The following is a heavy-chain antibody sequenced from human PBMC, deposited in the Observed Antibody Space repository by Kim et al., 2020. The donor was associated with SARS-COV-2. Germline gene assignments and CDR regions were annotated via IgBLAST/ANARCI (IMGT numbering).Heavy chain of an antibody. V-gene: IGHV3-21*01. CDR3: ARTITDTAMWSYYYYGMDV. Sequence: GGSLRLSCAASGFTFSSYSMNWVRQAPGKGLEWVSSISSSSSYIYYADSVKGRFTISRDNAKNSLYLQMNSLRAEDTAVYYCARTITDTAMWSYYYYGMDVWGQGTTVTVSS. CDR2: ISSSSSYI. CDR1: GFTFSSYS. D-gene: IGHD5-18*01. J-gene: IGHJ6*02.